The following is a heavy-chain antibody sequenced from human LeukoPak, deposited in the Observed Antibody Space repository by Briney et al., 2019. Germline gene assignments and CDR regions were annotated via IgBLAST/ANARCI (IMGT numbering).Heavy chain of an antibody. D-gene: IGHD3-10*01. V-gene: IGHV3-30*18. CDR2: ISYDGSNK. Sequence: GRSLRLSCAASGFTFSSYGMHWVGRAPGKGLKWVAVISYDGSNKYYADSVKGRFTISRDNSNNTLYLQMNSLRAEDTAVYYCAKHGSGSYPYYYYGMDVWGQGTTVTVS. CDR3: AKHGSGSYPYYYYGMDV. CDR1: GFTFSSYG. J-gene: IGHJ6*02.